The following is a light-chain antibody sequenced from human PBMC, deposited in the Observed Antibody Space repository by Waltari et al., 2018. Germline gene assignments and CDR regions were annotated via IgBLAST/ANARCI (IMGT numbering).Light chain of an antibody. V-gene: IGLV2-14*01. J-gene: IGLJ1*01. CDR3: SSYTTSSAPGV. Sequence: QSALTQPASVSGSPGQSITISCSGTDSDVGAYDFVSWYQQHPGKAPHIIIYEVINRPSGISNPFSASKPGNTASRTISGLQAEDEADYCCSSYTTSSAPGVFGTGTRVTVL. CDR2: EVI. CDR1: DSDVGAYDF.